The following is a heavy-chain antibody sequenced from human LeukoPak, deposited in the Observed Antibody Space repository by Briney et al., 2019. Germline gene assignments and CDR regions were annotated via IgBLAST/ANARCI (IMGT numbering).Heavy chain of an antibody. CDR3: TTEGYCSGDNCYSFDH. V-gene: IGHV3-15*01. D-gene: IGHD2-15*01. CDR2: IKSRTDGGTI. Sequence: GGALRLSCAASGLTFNEAWMSWVRQAPGKGLEWVGRIKSRTDGGTIDYAAPVKGRFTISRADSKNTVYLQMNSLKTEDTAVYYCTTEGYCSGDNCYSFDHWGQGNLVTVSS. J-gene: IGHJ4*02. CDR1: GLTFNEAW.